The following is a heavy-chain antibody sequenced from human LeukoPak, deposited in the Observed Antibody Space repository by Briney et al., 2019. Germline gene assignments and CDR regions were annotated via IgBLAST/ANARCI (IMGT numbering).Heavy chain of an antibody. Sequence: PSETLSLTCAVYGGSFSGYYWSWIRQPPGKGLEWIGEINHGGSTNYNPSLKSRVTISVDTSKNQFSLKLSSVTAADTAVYYCASRGGYCSGGSCYYFDYWGQGTLVTVSS. CDR2: INHGGST. D-gene: IGHD2-15*01. J-gene: IGHJ4*02. CDR1: GGSFSGYY. V-gene: IGHV4-34*01. CDR3: ASRGGYCSGGSCYYFDY.